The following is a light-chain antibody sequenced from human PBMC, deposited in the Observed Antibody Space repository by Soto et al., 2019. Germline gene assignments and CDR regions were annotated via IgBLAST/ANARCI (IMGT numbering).Light chain of an antibody. CDR2: GAS. Sequence: EIVMTQSPATLSVSPGERATLSCRASQSVSSNLAWYQQKPGQAPMLLIYGASTRATGIPARFSGSGSGTEFTLTISSLQSEDFAVYYCQQYNNWPLFGGGTKVEIK. CDR3: QQYNNWPL. J-gene: IGKJ4*01. V-gene: IGKV3-15*01. CDR1: QSVSSN.